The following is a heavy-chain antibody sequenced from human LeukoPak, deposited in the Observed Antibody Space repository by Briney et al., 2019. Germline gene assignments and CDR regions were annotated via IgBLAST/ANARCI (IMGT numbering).Heavy chain of an antibody. J-gene: IGHJ4*02. CDR1: GFIFSNYW. Sequence: GGSLRLSCVASGFIFSNYWMAWVRQAPGKGLEWVANIKEDGSEKYYVDSVKGRFTISRDNAKSSLYLQMNRLRVEDTAMYYCARGAAAGDYWGQGTLVTVSS. V-gene: IGHV3-7*01. CDR2: IKEDGSEK. CDR3: ARGAAAGDY. D-gene: IGHD6-13*01.